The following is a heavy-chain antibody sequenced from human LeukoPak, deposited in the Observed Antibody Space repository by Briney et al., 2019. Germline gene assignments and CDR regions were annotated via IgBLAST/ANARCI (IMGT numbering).Heavy chain of an antibody. J-gene: IGHJ3*02. CDR3: ARHPWNYDSSGYFSDRNDAFDI. Sequence: SETLSLTCTVSGASISSYFWSWIRQSPGKGLEWIGYIYYSGSTNYNPSLKRRVTMSVDTSKNQFSLKLSSVTAADTAVYCCARHPWNYDSSGYFSDRNDAFDIWGQGTMVTVSS. V-gene: IGHV4-59*08. CDR2: IYYSGST. CDR1: GASISSYF. D-gene: IGHD3-22*01.